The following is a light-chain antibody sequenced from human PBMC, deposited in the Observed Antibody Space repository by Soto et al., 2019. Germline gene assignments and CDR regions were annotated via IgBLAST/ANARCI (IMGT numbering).Light chain of an antibody. CDR3: GTWDSSLSAWV. J-gene: IGLJ3*02. Sequence: QSVLTQPPSVSAAPGQKVTISCSGSSSNIGNNYVSWYQQLPGTAPKLLIYDNNDRPSGIPDRFSGSKSGTSATLGVTGLQTGDEADYYCGTWDSSLSAWVFGGGTKVTVL. CDR2: DNN. V-gene: IGLV1-51*01. CDR1: SSNIGNNY.